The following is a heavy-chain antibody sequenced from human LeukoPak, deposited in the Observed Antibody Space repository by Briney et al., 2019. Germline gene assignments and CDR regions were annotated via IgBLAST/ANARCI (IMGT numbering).Heavy chain of an antibody. D-gene: IGHD2-15*01. V-gene: IGHV3-23*01. Sequence: GGSLRLSCVVSGFTFNNYAMGWVRQAPGQGLDWVSAISDSGVTAYYADSVKGRFTISRDNSKSTLCLQVNSLRAEDTAVYYCAKQLGYCSDGSCYFPYWGQGTLVTVSS. CDR1: GFTFNNYA. CDR3: AKQLGYCSDGSCYFPY. CDR2: ISDSGVTA. J-gene: IGHJ4*02.